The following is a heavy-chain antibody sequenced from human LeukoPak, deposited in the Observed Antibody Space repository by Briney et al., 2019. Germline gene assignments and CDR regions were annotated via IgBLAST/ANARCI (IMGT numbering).Heavy chain of an antibody. J-gene: IGHJ4*02. Sequence: GGSLRLSCAASGFTFSSFWMTWVRQAPGKGLEWVANIKLDGSEEYYLDSVKGRFTVSRDNAKNSLYLQMNSLRAEDTAVYYCARISSISYYFDYWGLGTLVTVSS. V-gene: IGHV3-7*01. CDR3: ARISSISYYFDY. CDR1: GFTFSSFW. CDR2: IKLDGSEE.